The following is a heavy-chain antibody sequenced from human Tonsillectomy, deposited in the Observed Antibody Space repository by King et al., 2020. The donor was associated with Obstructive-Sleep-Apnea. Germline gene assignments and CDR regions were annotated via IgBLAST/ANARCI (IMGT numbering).Heavy chain of an antibody. J-gene: IGHJ4*02. CDR2: IHHTGST. D-gene: IGHD1-26*01. CDR1: GYSISSGYY. V-gene: IGHV4-38-2*02. Sequence: QLQESGPGLVKPWETLSLTCTVSGYSISSGYYWGWIRQPPGKGLEWIGHIHHTGSTFYNPSLRSRVTMSMDTAWDQLSLKVNFVTAADTAVYYCAGLGSRGGTGYYVPASPGDYWGQGTLVIVSS. CDR3: AGLGSRGGTGYYVPASPGDY.